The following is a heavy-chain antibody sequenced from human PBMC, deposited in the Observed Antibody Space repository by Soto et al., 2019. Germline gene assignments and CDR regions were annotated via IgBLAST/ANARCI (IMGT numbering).Heavy chain of an antibody. CDR2: IDYSGST. V-gene: IGHV4-59*01. CDR3: ARADTSGSGRYTPFDAFDI. Sequence: QVQLQESGPGLVKLSETLSLTCSVSGGSMRNYYWSWMRQTPAKGLEWIGYIDYSGSTNYNPSLKSRVTISVDTSRTQLSLRLTSVTAADTAVYHCARADTSGSGRYTPFDAFDIWGQGTMVTVSS. J-gene: IGHJ3*02. CDR1: GGSMRNYY. D-gene: IGHD3-10*01.